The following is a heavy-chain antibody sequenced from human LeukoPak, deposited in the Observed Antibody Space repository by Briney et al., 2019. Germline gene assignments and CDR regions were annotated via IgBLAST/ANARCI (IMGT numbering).Heavy chain of an antibody. CDR2: TKSKTDGGTT. V-gene: IGHV3-15*01. D-gene: IGHD2-21*01. Sequence: GGSLRLSCAASGFTFSNAWMSWVRQAPGKGLEWVGPTKSKTDGGTTDYAAPVKGRFTISRDDSKNTLYLQMNSLKTEDTAVYYCTTGCVRGKWGQGTLVTVSS. CDR3: TTGCVRGK. CDR1: GFTFSNAW. J-gene: IGHJ4*02.